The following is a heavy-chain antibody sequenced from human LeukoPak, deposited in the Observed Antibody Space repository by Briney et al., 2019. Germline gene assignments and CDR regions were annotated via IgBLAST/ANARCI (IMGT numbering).Heavy chain of an antibody. V-gene: IGHV1-2*02. CDR1: GYTFTGYY. CDR3: GREYYDSSGSWFDP. J-gene: IGHJ5*02. CDR2: INPNSGGT. D-gene: IGHD3-22*01. Sequence: ASVKVSCKASGYTFTGYYMHWVRQAPGQGLEWMGWINPNSGGTNYAQRFQGRVTMTRDTSISTAYTELSRLRSDDTAVYYRGREYYDSSGSWFDPWGQGTLVTVSS.